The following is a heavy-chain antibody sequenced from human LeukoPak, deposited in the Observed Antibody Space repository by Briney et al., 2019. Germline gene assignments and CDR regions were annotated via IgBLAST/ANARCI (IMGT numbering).Heavy chain of an antibody. CDR1: GFTFSSYW. CDR2: INQDGSDK. D-gene: IGHD3-10*01. CDR3: ARELWFGELFVWGY. V-gene: IGHV3-7*01. J-gene: IGHJ4*02. Sequence: GGSLRLSCAASGFTFSSYWMNWVRQDPGKGQEWVANINQDGSDKYYVDSVKGRFTISRDNAKNSLYLQMNSLRAEDTAVYYCARELWFGELFVWGYWGQGTLVTVSS.